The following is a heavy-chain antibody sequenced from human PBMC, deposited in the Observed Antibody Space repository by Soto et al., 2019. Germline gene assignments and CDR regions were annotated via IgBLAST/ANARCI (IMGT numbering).Heavy chain of an antibody. D-gene: IGHD3-3*01. CDR2: ISGSGGST. J-gene: IGHJ6*01. Sequence: GGSLRLSCAVSGFTFSTYAMSWVRQAPGKGLEWVSAISGSGGSTFYADSVKGRFTISRDNSMNMLYLQINSLRPEDTAVYYCGRSSGYGVFDGYDSWG. CDR3: GRSSGYGVFDGYDS. CDR1: GFTFSTYA. V-gene: IGHV3-23*01.